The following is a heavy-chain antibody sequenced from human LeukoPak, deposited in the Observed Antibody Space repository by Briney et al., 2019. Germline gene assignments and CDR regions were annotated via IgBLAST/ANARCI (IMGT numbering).Heavy chain of an antibody. D-gene: IGHD6-13*01. J-gene: IGHJ4*02. V-gene: IGHV3-48*01. CDR3: ARGYSSSWFDFDY. CDR2: ISSSSSTI. CDR1: GFTFSSYS. Sequence: PEGSLRLSCAASGFTFSSYSMNWVRQAPGKGLEWVSYISSSSSTINYADSVKGRFTISRDNAKNSLYLQMNSLRAEDTAVYYCARGYSSSWFDFDYWGQGTLVTVSS.